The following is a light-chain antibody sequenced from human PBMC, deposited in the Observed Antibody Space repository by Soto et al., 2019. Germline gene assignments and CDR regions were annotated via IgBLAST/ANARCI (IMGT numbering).Light chain of an antibody. V-gene: IGKV3-20*01. CDR2: DES. J-gene: IGKJ1*01. CDR1: QSVSSK. Sequence: EIVLTQSPGTLSLSPGERATLPCRASQSVSSKLAWYQQKPGQPPRLLFFDESARATGVPDRFRGSGSGTEFILTISRLEPEDFAVYYCQQYGSSGTFGQGTKVDIK. CDR3: QQYGSSGT.